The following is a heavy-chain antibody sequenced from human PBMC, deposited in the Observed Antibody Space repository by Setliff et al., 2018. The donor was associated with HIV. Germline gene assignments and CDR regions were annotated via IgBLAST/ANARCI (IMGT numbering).Heavy chain of an antibody. CDR1: GFPFSSYG. D-gene: IGHD3-10*01. CDR2: IWYDGSNK. CDR3: ARILSSRGIIEAYYYAMDV. V-gene: IGHV3-33*01. J-gene: IGHJ6*02. Sequence: GSLRPSCAASGFPFSSYGMHWVRQAPGKGLEWVAVIWYDGSNKYYADSLKGRFTTSRDNAKDSLYLQMNSLRAEDTAVYYCARILSSRGIIEAYYYAMDVWGQGTTVTVSS.